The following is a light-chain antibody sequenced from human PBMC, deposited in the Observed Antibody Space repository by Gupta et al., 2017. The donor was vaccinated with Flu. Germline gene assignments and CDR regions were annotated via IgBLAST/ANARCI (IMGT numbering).Light chain of an antibody. Sequence: QSALTQPASVSGSPGQSITISCTGTSSDVGRSDSVSWYQQHPDKAPNLIIYDVTKRPSGVSSRFSGSKAGNTASLTTSVLPAEDEAHYSGSSYTSSSTLGVFGTGTKLTVL. J-gene: IGLJ1*01. CDR1: SSDVGRSDS. V-gene: IGLV2-14*03. CDR2: DVT. CDR3: SSYTSSSTLGV.